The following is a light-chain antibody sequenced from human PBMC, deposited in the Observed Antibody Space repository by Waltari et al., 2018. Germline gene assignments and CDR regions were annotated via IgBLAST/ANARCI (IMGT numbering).Light chain of an antibody. Sequence: SYELTQPPSVSVAPGQTARITCDGDKIGSKNVHWYQHKPGQAPVLVVYADGERPSGSPERFSGSNSGNTAALTISRVDAGDEAEYYCQVWDSGSDHYVFGTVTKVTVL. CDR3: QVWDSGSDHYV. CDR1: KIGSKN. CDR2: ADG. V-gene: IGLV3-21*02. J-gene: IGLJ1*01.